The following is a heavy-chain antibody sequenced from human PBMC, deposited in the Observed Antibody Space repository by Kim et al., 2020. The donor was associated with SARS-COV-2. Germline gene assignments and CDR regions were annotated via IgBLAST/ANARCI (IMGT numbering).Heavy chain of an antibody. Sequence: SETLSLTCTVSGGSISSYYWSWIRQPPGKGLEWIGYIYYSGSTNYNPSLKSRVTISVDMSKNQFSLKLSSVTAADTAVYYCARGGIVVVPAAMGYYYYGMDVWGQGTTVTVSS. CDR3: ARGGIVVVPAAMGYYYYGMDV. J-gene: IGHJ6*02. V-gene: IGHV4-59*01. CDR2: IYYSGST. D-gene: IGHD2-2*01. CDR1: GGSISSYY.